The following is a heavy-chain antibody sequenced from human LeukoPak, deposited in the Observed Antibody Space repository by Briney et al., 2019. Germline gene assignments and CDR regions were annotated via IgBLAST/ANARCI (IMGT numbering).Heavy chain of an antibody. CDR3: AKGKGIAVAVSAFDY. CDR1: GFTFSSYA. CDR2: ISGSGGST. V-gene: IGHV3-23*01. D-gene: IGHD6-19*01. Sequence: GGSLRLSCAASGFTFSSYAMSWVRQAPGKGLEWVSAISGSGGSTYYADSVKGRFTISRDNSKNTLYLQMNSLRAEDTAVYYCAKGKGIAVAVSAFDYWGQGTLVTVSS. J-gene: IGHJ4*02.